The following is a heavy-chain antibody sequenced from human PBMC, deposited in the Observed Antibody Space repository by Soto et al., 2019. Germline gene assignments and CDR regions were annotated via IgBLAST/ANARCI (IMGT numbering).Heavy chain of an antibody. CDR2: INPSGGTT. V-gene: IGHV1-46*01. CDR3: ARVRGGGGEYFFDY. J-gene: IGHJ4*02. Sequence: ASVKVSCKASGYTFTRYNVHWVRQAPGQGLEWMAIINPSGGTTYYVQKFEGRVTLTTDTSTSTVYMELSSLRSDDTAVYYCARVRGGGGEYFFDYWRQGPLVTVSS. CDR1: GYTFTRYN. D-gene: IGHD2-21*01.